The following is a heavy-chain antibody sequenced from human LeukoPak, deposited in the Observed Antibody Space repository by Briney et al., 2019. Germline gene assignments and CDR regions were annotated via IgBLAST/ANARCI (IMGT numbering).Heavy chain of an antibody. Sequence: SETLSLTCTVSGGSISSGSYYWSWIRQPAGKGLEWIGRIYTSGSTNYNPSLKSRVTMSVDTSKNQFSLKLSSVTAADTAVYYCAREGDSGVYYFDYWGQGTLVTVSS. CDR1: GGSISSGSYY. J-gene: IGHJ4*02. CDR3: AREGDSGVYYFDY. V-gene: IGHV4-61*02. CDR2: IYTSGST. D-gene: IGHD3-10*01.